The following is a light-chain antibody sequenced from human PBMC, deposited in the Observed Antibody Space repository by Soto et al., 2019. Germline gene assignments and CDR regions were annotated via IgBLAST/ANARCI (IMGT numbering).Light chain of an antibody. V-gene: IGKV1-5*01. Sequence: DIQMTQSPCTLSASVGDRVTITCRASQSISSWLAWYQQKPGKAPKLLVYDASTLQSGVASRFSGSGSGTEFTLIISGLQPDDSATYYCQQYTNTNNPWMFGQGTKVDI. CDR2: DAS. CDR3: QQYTNTNNPWM. CDR1: QSISSW. J-gene: IGKJ1*01.